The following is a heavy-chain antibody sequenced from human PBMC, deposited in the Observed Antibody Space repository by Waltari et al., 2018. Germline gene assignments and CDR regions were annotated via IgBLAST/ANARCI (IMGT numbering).Heavy chain of an antibody. Sequence: QVQLQESGPGLVKPSETLSLTCAVAGYSISSGYYWGWNRQPPGKGLEWIGSIYHSGSTYYNPPLKSRVTISVDTSKNQFSLKLSSVTAADTAVYYCARGWFGELNYWGQGTLVTVSS. J-gene: IGHJ4*02. CDR3: ARGWFGELNY. CDR2: IYHSGST. CDR1: GYSISSGYY. D-gene: IGHD3-10*01. V-gene: IGHV4-38-2*01.